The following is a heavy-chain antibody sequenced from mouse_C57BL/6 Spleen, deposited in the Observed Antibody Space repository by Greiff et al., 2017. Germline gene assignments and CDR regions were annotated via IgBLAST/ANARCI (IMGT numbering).Heavy chain of an antibody. CDR1: GYTFTSYR. D-gene: IGHD1-1*01. Sequence: EVQLQQSGPVLARPGASVKISCKTSGYTFTSYRMHWVKQRPGKGLEWIGAIYPGNSVTSYNQKFKGKAKLTAVNTASTAYMELSSLTNEDSAVYYCTKDYYGSSLDWFAYWGQGTLVTVSA. CDR2: IYPGNSVT. CDR3: TKDYYGSSLDWFAY. V-gene: IGHV1-5*01. J-gene: IGHJ3*01.